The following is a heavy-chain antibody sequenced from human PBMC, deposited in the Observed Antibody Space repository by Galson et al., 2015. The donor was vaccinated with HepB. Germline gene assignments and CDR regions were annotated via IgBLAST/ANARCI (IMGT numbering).Heavy chain of an antibody. CDR3: ARGGGCSGSSCYSIDY. Sequence: SETLSLTCAVYGESFSGYYWSWIRQPPGKGLEWIGEIDHSGSTNYNPSLKSRVTISVDTSKNQFSLKLSSVTAADTAVYYCARGGGCSGSSCYSIDYWGQGTLVTVSS. J-gene: IGHJ4*02. D-gene: IGHD2-15*01. CDR2: IDHSGST. V-gene: IGHV4-34*01. CDR1: GESFSGYY.